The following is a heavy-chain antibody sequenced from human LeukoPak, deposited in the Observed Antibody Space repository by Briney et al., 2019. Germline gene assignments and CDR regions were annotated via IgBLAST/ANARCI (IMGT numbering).Heavy chain of an antibody. J-gene: IGHJ4*02. CDR2: IRSATTTI. D-gene: IGHD3-10*01. V-gene: IGHV3-48*02. CDR3: ANQGYYYGSGSYYNPLPFDY. Sequence: GGSLRLCCAASGFTFSAYSMNWVRQAPGKGLEWISYIRSATTTIHYADSVKGRFTISRDNAKNTLYLQMNSLRDEDTAVYYCANQGYYYGSGSYYNPLPFDYWGQGTQVTVSS. CDR1: GFTFSAYS.